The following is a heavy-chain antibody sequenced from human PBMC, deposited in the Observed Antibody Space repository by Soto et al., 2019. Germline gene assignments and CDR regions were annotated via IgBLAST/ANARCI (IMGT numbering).Heavy chain of an antibody. CDR1: GYTFSSYY. CDR3: ASFWGIVVVTAPYDH. D-gene: IGHD2-21*02. CDR2: INPSGGYT. Sequence: DSVKVSCKASGYTFSSYYMNWVRQAPGQGLEWLGIINPSGGYTTYAQRFLGRVTMTSDTSKSTVHMEMGSLTSEDTAVYYCASFWGIVVVTAPYDHCGQGYLVTVSS. V-gene: IGHV1-46*03. J-gene: IGHJ4*02.